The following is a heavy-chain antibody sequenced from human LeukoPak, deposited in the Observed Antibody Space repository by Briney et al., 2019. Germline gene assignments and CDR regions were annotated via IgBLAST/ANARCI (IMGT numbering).Heavy chain of an antibody. Sequence: GRSLRLSCAASGFTFSSYGMHWVRQAPGKGLEWVAVIWYDGSNKYYADSVKGRFTISRDNSKNTLYLQMNSLRAEDTAVYYCAKGHDYVWGSYRSLDYWGQGTLVTVSS. CDR2: IWYDGSNK. CDR3: AKGHDYVWGSYRSLDY. D-gene: IGHD3-16*02. CDR1: GFTFSSYG. V-gene: IGHV3-33*06. J-gene: IGHJ4*02.